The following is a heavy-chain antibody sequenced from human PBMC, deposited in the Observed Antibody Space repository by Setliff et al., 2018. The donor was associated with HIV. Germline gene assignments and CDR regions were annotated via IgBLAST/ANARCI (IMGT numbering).Heavy chain of an antibody. CDR3: ARGGVGQQLVKDY. Sequence: GGSLRLSCAASGFTFSSYGMHWVRQAPGKGLEWVAGIWYDGSNKYYADSVKGRFTISRDNSKNTLYLQMNSLRAEDTAVYYCARGGVGQQLVKDYWGQGTLVTVSS. D-gene: IGHD6-13*01. CDR1: GFTFSSYG. V-gene: IGHV3-33*01. J-gene: IGHJ4*02. CDR2: IWYDGSNK.